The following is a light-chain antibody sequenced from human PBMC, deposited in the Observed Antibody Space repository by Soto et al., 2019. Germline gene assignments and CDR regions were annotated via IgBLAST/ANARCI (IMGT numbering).Light chain of an antibody. CDR3: QQSYRTPPLT. V-gene: IGKV1-39*01. J-gene: IGKJ4*01. Sequence: DIQRTESPSSLSASVGDRDTITCRASQSISSYLNWYQQKPGKAPKLLIYAASSLQSGVPSRFSGSGSGTDFTLTISSLQPEDFATYYRQQSYRTPPLTLGGGTKVDIK. CDR2: AAS. CDR1: QSISSY.